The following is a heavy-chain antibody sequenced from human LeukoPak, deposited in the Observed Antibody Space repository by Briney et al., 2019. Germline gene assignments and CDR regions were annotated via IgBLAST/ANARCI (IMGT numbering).Heavy chain of an antibody. CDR1: GGSISSYY. CDR3: ATTARIAAAGTSLNWFDP. D-gene: IGHD6-13*01. Sequence: SETLSLTCTVSGGSISSYYWSWIRQPPGKGLEWIGYIYYSGSTNYNPSLKSRVTISVDTPKNQFSLKLSSVTAADTAVYYCATTARIAAAGTSLNWFDPWGQRTLVTVSS. J-gene: IGHJ5*02. CDR2: IYYSGST. V-gene: IGHV4-59*01.